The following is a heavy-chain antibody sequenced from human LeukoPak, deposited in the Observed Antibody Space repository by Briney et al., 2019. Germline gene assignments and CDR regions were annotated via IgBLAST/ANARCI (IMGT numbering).Heavy chain of an antibody. J-gene: IGHJ3*02. CDR3: ARDLGVFYDFWSGPHRDDAFDI. V-gene: IGHV1-2*02. CDR2: INPNSGGT. D-gene: IGHD3-3*01. Sequence: ASVKVSCKASGYTFTGYYMHWGRQAPGQGLEWVGWINPNSGGTNYAQKFQGRVTMTRDTSTSTAYMELSRLRSDDTAVYYCARDLGVFYDFWSGPHRDDAFDIWGQGTMVTVSS. CDR1: GYTFTGYY.